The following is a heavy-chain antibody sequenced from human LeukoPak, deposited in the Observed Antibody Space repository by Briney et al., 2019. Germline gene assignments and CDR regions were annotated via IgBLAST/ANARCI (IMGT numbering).Heavy chain of an antibody. CDR2: ISNPSTTI. J-gene: IGHJ4*02. V-gene: IGHV3-11*04. D-gene: IGHD3-10*01. Sequence: GGSLRLSCDASGFIFSDYYMSWIRQAPGKGLEWLSYISNPSTTIYYADSVKGRFTISRDNARNSLYLQMNSLRVEDTAVYYCARCGDGLPCDFDFWGQGTLVTVSS. CDR3: ARCGDGLPCDFDF. CDR1: GFIFSDYY.